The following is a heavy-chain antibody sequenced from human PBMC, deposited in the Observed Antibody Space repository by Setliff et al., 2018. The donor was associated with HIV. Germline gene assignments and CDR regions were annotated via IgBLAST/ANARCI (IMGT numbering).Heavy chain of an antibody. CDR3: ARVTTVTTSKIDN. D-gene: IGHD4-4*01. Sequence: NPSETLSLTCAVYGGSFSGYYWSWIRQPPGKGLEWIGEINHSGSTNYNPSLKIRVTISVDTSKNQFSLKLSAVTAADTAMYYCARVTTVTTSKIDNWGQGTLVTVSS. CDR1: GGSFSGYY. CDR2: INHSGST. V-gene: IGHV4-34*01. J-gene: IGHJ4*02.